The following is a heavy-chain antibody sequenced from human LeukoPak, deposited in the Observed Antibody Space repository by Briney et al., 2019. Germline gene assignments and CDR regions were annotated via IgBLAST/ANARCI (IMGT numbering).Heavy chain of an antibody. CDR1: GYTFTSYA. CDR2: ISAYNGNT. D-gene: IGHD3-3*01. V-gene: IGHV1-18*01. J-gene: IGHJ6*03. Sequence: APVKVSCKASGYTFTSYAMNWVRQAPGQGLEWMGWISAYNGNTNYAQKLQGRVTMTTDTSTSTAYMELRSLRSDDTAVYYCARNKSYDFWSGYRAYYYYYMDVWGKGTTVTVSS. CDR3: ARNKSYDFWSGYRAYYYYYMDV.